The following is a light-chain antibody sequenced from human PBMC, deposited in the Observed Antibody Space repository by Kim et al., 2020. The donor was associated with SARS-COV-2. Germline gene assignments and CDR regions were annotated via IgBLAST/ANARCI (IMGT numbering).Light chain of an antibody. Sequence: SYELTQPLSVSVALGQTASITCGGSDIGSQSVQWYQQKPGQAPVLVIYRDTIRPSGIPERFSGSNSGNTATLTISRAQAGDEADFYCQVWDSSTGVFGGGTQLTVL. CDR1: DIGSQS. J-gene: IGLJ3*02. CDR2: RDT. CDR3: QVWDSSTGV. V-gene: IGLV3-9*01.